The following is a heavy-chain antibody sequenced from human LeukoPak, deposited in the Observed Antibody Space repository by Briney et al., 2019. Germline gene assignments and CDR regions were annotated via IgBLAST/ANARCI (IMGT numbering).Heavy chain of an antibody. V-gene: IGHV4-34*01. Sequence: KPSETLSLTCAVSGGSFSDYEWSWLRQAPETGLEWIGEIKRGRGSTYSPSLKGRVTISVDPSKQQISLRLSSVTAGDTAIYYCAGLVIGQRRGRGNNWFDPWGQGTLVTVSS. J-gene: IGHJ5*02. D-gene: IGHD1-14*01. CDR2: IKRGRGS. CDR1: GGSFSDYE. CDR3: AGLVIGQRRGRGNNWFDP.